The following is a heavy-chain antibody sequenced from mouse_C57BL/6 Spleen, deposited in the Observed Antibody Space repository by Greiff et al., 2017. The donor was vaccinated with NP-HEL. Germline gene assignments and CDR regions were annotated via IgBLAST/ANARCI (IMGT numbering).Heavy chain of an antibody. Sequence: QLQQPGAELVMPGASVKLSCKASGYTFTSYWMHWVKQRPGQGLEWIGEIDPSDSYTNYNQKFKGKSTLTVDKYSSTAYMQLSSLTSEDSAVYYCARRIYYGSSWYFDVWGTGTTVTVSS. D-gene: IGHD1-1*01. CDR2: IDPSDSYT. CDR3: ARRIYYGSSWYFDV. V-gene: IGHV1-69*01. CDR1: GYTFTSYW. J-gene: IGHJ1*03.